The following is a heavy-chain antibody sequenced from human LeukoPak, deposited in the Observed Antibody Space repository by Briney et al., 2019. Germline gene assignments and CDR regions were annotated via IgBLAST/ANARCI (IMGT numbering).Heavy chain of an antibody. V-gene: IGHV3-53*01. CDR1: GFTFSSYA. J-gene: IGHJ4*02. Sequence: PGGSLRLSCAASGFTFSSYAMAWVRQAPGKGLEWVSVIYSGGSTYYADSVKGRFTISRDNSKNTPYLQMNSLRAEDTAVYYCASTLFKRPFDYWGQGTLVTVSS. CDR3: ASTLFKRPFDY. CDR2: IYSGGST.